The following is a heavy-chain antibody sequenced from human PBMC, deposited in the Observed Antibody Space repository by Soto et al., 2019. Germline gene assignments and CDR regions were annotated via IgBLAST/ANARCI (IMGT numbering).Heavy chain of an antibody. CDR1: GFTFSDYY. V-gene: IGHV3-11*01. J-gene: IGHJ6*03. CDR3: ARAVTYPYYYYYYMDV. Sequence: GGSLRLSCAASGFTFSDYYMSWIRQAPGKGLEWVSYISSSGSTIYYADSVKGRFTISRDNAKNSLYLQMNSLRAEDTAVYYCARAVTYPYYYYYYMDVWGKGTTVTVSS. CDR2: ISSSGSTI. D-gene: IGHD4-17*01.